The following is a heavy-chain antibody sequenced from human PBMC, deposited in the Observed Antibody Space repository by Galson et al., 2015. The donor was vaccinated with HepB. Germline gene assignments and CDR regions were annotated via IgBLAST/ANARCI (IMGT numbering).Heavy chain of an antibody. D-gene: IGHD2-21*02. V-gene: IGHV3-53*04. CDR1: GFTVRSIY. Sequence: SLRLSCAASGFTVRSIYMNWVRQAPGKGLEWVSVIYSGRSTYYADSVKGRFTISRHNSKDTLYLQMNNLRVEDTAVYFCAGGDYPYYFDYWGQGSLVTVSS. J-gene: IGHJ4*02. CDR3: AGGDYPYYFDY. CDR2: IYSGRST.